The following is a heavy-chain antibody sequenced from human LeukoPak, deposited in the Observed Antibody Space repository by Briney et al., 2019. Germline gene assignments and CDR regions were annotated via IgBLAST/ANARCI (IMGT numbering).Heavy chain of an antibody. V-gene: IGHV1-8*03. J-gene: IGHJ4*02. CDR2: MNPNSGNT. D-gene: IGHD6-6*01. CDR1: GYTFTNYD. Sequence: ASVKVSCKASGYTFTNYDIKWVRQAAGQGLEWVGWMNPNSGNTGYAQKFQDRVTITRNTSISTAYMDLSSLRSEDTAVYYCARASRQLYSSSPHGYYFDYWGQGTLVTVSS. CDR3: ARASRQLYSSSPHGYYFDY.